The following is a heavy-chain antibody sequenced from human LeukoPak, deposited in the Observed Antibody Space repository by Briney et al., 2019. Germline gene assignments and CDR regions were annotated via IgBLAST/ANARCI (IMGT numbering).Heavy chain of an antibody. J-gene: IGHJ4*02. CDR2: ISSSGGST. V-gene: IGHV3-64D*06. Sequence: PGGSLRLSCAASGFTFSSYWMSWVRQAPGKGLEYVSAISSSGGSTYYADSVKGRFTISRDNSKNTLYLQMSSLRAEDTAVYYCVKVVISGWYLPFDYWGQGTLVTVSS. D-gene: IGHD6-19*01. CDR3: VKVVISGWYLPFDY. CDR1: GFTFSSYW.